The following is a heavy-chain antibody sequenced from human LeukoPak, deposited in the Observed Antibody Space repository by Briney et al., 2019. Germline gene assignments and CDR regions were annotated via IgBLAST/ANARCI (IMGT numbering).Heavy chain of an antibody. V-gene: IGHV3-11*01. CDR3: ATASTVPAATFDP. J-gene: IGHJ5*02. CDR1: GFTFSDYY. CDR2: ISGSGSTI. D-gene: IGHD2-2*01. Sequence: PGGSLRLSCAASGFTFSDYYMSWIRQAPGKGLEWVSYISGSGSTIYYADSVKGRFTISRDNAKNSLYLQMNSLRAEDTAVYYCATASTVPAATFDPWGQGTLVTVSS.